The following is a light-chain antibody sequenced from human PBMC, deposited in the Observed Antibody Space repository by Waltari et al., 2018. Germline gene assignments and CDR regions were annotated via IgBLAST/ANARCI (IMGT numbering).Light chain of an antibody. Sequence: TVMTPSPATLSLSPGETATLSCRARQSVKVNLAWYQQQVGQSPRLLIYAASSRNTGIPGRFSGSGSETDFTLTVSSLQSEDFAVYYCQRYDEWPFTFGQGTKGDFK. CDR2: AAS. CDR3: QRYDEWPFT. J-gene: IGKJ2*01. V-gene: IGKV3-15*01. CDR1: QSVKVN.